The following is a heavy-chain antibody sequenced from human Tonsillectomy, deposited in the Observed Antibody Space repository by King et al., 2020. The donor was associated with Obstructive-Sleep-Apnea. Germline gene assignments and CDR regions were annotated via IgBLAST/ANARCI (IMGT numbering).Heavy chain of an antibody. Sequence: TLKESGPVLVKPTETLTLTCTVSGFSLSNTRMGVSWIRQPPGQALEWLAHIFSNDEKSYSTSLKSRLTISKDTSKSQVVLTMTNMDPVDTATYYCERIKSDYYDSSGYYSATWYFDLWGRGTLVTVSS. J-gene: IGHJ2*01. D-gene: IGHD3-22*01. CDR3: ERIKSDYYDSSGYYSATWYFDL. V-gene: IGHV2-26*01. CDR1: GFSLSNTRMG. CDR2: IFSNDEK.